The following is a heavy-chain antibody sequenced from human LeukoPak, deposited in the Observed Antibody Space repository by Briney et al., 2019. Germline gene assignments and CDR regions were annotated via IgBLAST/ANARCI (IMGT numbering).Heavy chain of an antibody. Sequence: QAGGSLRLSCAASGFTFSSYSMNWVRQAPGKGLEWVSSISSSSSYMYYADSVKGRFTISRDNAKNSLYLQMNSLRAEDTAVYYCARDDYSSSSYSWGQGTLVTVSS. V-gene: IGHV3-21*01. CDR1: GFTFSSYS. J-gene: IGHJ4*02. D-gene: IGHD6-13*01. CDR3: ARDDYSSSSYS. CDR2: ISSSSSYM.